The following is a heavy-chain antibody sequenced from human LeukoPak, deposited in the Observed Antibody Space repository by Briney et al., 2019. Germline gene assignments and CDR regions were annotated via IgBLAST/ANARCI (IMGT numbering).Heavy chain of an antibody. CDR3: ARSPKRYYDTTGYLWYFDL. CDR1: GGSLSGSY. J-gene: IGHJ2*01. V-gene: IGHV4-34*01. CDR2: VNHRGNT. D-gene: IGHD3-22*01. Sequence: PSETLSLTCAVYGGSLSGSYWAWIRQPPGKGREWIGEVNHRGNTNYNPPLKSRVTISLDTSSTQFSLMLTSVTAADPAVYYCARSPKRYYDTTGYLWYFDLWGRGTLVTVSS.